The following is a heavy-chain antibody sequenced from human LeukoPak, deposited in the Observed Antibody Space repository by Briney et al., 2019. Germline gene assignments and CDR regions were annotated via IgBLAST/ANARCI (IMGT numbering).Heavy chain of an antibody. J-gene: IGHJ4*02. CDR1: GSTFTDYY. V-gene: IGHV1-46*01. D-gene: IGHD3-3*01. CDR3: ARGGTSITIFGLVINRPTTFDF. CDR2: INPSGGST. Sequence: ASVKVSCKASGSTFTDYYMDWVRQAPGQGLEWMGIINPSGGSTSYAQKFQGRVTMTRDTSTSTVYMELSSMRSEDTAVYYCARGGTSITIFGLVINRPTTFDFWGQGTLVTVSS.